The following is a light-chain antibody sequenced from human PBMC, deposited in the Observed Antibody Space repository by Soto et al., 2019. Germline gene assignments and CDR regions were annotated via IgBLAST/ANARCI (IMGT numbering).Light chain of an antibody. CDR3: SSYAGSNIDV. CDR2: EVS. Sequence: QSALTQPPSASGSPGQSVTISCTGTSSDVGGYNYVSWYQQHPGKAPKLMIYEVSKRPSGVPDRFSGFKSGNAASLTVSGLQAEDEADYYCSSYAGSNIDVFGTGTKLTVL. V-gene: IGLV2-8*01. CDR1: SSDVGGYNY. J-gene: IGLJ1*01.